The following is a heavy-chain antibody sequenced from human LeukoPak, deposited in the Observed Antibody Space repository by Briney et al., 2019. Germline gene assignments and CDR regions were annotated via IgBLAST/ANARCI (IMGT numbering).Heavy chain of an antibody. CDR3: RGVVIRVILVGFHKEAFYFDS. V-gene: IGHV3-23*01. J-gene: IGHJ4*02. CDR2: ISDSGGST. CDR1: GITLSNYG. Sequence: GSLRLSCAVSGITLSNYGMSWVRQAPGKGLEWVAGISDSGGSTNYADSVKGRFTISRDNPKNTLYLQMNSLRAEDTAVYARRGVVIRVILVGFHKEAFYFDSWGQGALVTVSS. D-gene: IGHD3-22*01.